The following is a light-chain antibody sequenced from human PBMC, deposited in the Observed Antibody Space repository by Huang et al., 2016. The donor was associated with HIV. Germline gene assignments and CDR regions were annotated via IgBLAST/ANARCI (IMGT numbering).Light chain of an antibody. Sequence: QLTQSPSSLSASIGDRVTIACRASHAINTYLAWYQQKPGRAPKLLIYDASTLQTVVPSRFRGFGSGTAFSLTITSLQPDDFAVYYCQQLSAYPLSFGPGTTVD. CDR1: HAINTY. CDR2: DAS. V-gene: IGKV1-9*01. J-gene: IGKJ3*01. CDR3: QQLSAYPLS.